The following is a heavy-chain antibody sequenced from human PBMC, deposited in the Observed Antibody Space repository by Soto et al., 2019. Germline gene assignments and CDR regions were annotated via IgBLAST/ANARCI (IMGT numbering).Heavy chain of an antibody. CDR2: IWYDGSNK. V-gene: IGHV3-33*01. D-gene: IGHD6-13*01. CDR1: GFTFSSYG. Sequence: PGGSLRLSCAASGFTFSSYGMHWVRQAPGKGLEWVAVIWYDGSNKYYADSVKGRFTISRDNSKNTLYLQMNSLRAEDTAVYYCARDHLTTGYSSSWYPAYWGQGTLVTVSS. CDR3: ARDHLTTGYSSSWYPAY. J-gene: IGHJ4*02.